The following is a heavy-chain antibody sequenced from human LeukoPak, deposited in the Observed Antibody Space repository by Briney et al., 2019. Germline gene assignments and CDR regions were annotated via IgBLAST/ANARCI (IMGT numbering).Heavy chain of an antibody. CDR1: XFXFSSYA. J-gene: IGHJ4*02. D-gene: IGHD2-2*01. V-gene: IGHV3-23*01. Sequence: GSLXLSCAASXFXFSSYAMSWVRQAPGKGGEWVSDISASAGSTYYPHSVKRRFPLSRHNSNNTLYLQMNSLRAEDTAVYYCARKFGGYCSGTSCQINFHYWGQGTLVTVSA. CDR2: ISASAGST. CDR3: ARKFGGYCSGTSCQINFHY.